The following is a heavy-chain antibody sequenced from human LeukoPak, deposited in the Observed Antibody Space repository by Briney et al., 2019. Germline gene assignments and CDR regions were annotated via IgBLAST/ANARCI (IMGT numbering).Heavy chain of an antibody. Sequence: GASVKVSCKASGYTFTGYYTHWVRQAPGQGLAWMGWIDPNSGGTNYAQKFQGRVTMTRDTSISTAYMELSRLRSDDTAVYYCARDAGYSSGWYRDYWGQGTLVTVSS. CDR2: IDPNSGGT. CDR3: ARDAGYSSGWYRDY. J-gene: IGHJ4*02. D-gene: IGHD6-19*01. CDR1: GYTFTGYY. V-gene: IGHV1-2*02.